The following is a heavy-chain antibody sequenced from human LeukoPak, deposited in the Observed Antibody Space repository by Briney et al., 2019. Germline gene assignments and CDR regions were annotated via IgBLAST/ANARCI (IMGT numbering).Heavy chain of an antibody. J-gene: IGHJ4*02. D-gene: IGHD2-21*02. V-gene: IGHV4-34*01. CDR3: AREGSYCGGDCYSIEKKFDY. CDR1: GGSFSGYY. Sequence: SETLSLTCAVYGGSFSGYYWSWIRQPPGKGLEWIGEINHSGSPNYNPSLKSRVTISVDTSKNQFSLKLSSVTAADTAVYYCAREGSYCGGDCYSIEKKFDYWGQGTLVTVSS. CDR2: INHSGSP.